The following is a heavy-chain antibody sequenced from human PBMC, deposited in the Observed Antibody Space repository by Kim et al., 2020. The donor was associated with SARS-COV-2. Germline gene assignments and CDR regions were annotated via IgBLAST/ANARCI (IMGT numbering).Heavy chain of an antibody. Sequence: GGSLRLSCAASGFTFSDYSMDWVRQAPGKGLEWVASICSSPGFVFYADSVKGRFTISRDNARNSLYLQMNSLTAEDTAVYFCARERGVAAFDNWGQGTLVSVSS. CDR1: GFTFSDYS. CDR2: ICSSPGFV. V-gene: IGHV3-21*01. D-gene: IGHD3-10*01. CDR3: ARERGVAAFDN. J-gene: IGHJ4*02.